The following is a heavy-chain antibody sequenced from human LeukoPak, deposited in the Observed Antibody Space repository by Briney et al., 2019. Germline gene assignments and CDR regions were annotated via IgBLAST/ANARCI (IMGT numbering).Heavy chain of an antibody. CDR2: ISSSSTI. J-gene: IGHJ3*02. Sequence: GGSLRLSCAASGFTFSSYSMNWVRQAPGKGLEWVSYISSSSTIYYADSVKGRFTISRDNAKNSLYLQMNSLRAEDTAAYYCARRDAFDMWGQGTMVTVSS. CDR1: GFTFSSYS. CDR3: ARRDAFDM. V-gene: IGHV3-48*01.